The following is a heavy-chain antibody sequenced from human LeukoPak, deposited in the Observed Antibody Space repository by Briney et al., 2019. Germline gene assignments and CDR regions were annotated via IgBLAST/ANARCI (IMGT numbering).Heavy chain of an antibody. Sequence: GGSLRLSCAASGFTLSSYEMNWVRQAPGKGLEWVSYISSSGRIIYYADSVRGRFTISRDSAKNSLYLQMNSLGAEDTAVYYCARGGYDLANWGQGTLVTVSS. CDR2: ISSSGRII. D-gene: IGHD5-12*01. J-gene: IGHJ4*02. V-gene: IGHV3-48*03. CDR3: ARGGYDLAN. CDR1: GFTLSSYE.